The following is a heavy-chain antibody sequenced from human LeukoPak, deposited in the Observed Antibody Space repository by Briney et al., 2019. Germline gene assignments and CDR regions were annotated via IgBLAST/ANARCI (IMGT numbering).Heavy chain of an antibody. Sequence: GGSLRLSCAASGFTLSSYWMSWVRQAPGKGLEWVANIKQDGSEKYYVDSVKGRFTISRDNYKNSLFLQMNSLRTEDTAVYYCARVGGCYSPIGYWGQGALVTVSS. CDR3: ARVGGCYSPIGY. CDR2: IKQDGSEK. CDR1: GFTLSSYW. J-gene: IGHJ4*02. D-gene: IGHD2/OR15-2a*01. V-gene: IGHV3-7*01.